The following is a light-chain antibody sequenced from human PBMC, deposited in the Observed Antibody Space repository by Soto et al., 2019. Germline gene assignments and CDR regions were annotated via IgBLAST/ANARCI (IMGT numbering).Light chain of an antibody. V-gene: IGKV3-11*01. Sequence: IVLTQSPATLSLSPGKRATLSCRASQSVSSYLAWYQQKPGQAPRLLIYDASNRATGIPARFSGSGSGTDFTLTINSLEPEDSAVYYCQQRSNWPSITFGQGTRLEIK. CDR3: QQRSNWPSIT. J-gene: IGKJ5*01. CDR1: QSVSSY. CDR2: DAS.